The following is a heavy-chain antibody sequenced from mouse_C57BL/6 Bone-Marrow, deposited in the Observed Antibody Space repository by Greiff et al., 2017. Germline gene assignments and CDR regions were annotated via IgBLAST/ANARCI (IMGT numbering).Heavy chain of an antibody. CDR2: IHPSDSDT. D-gene: IGHD1-1*02. V-gene: IGHV1-74*01. J-gene: IGHJ4*01. CDR3: ARGSYDNAMDY. Sequence: QVQLQQPGAELVKPGASVKVSCKASGYTFTSYWMHWVKQRPGQGLEWIGRIHPSDSDTNYNQKFKGKATLTVDKSSSTAYMQLSSLTSEDAAVYYCARGSYDNAMDYWGQGTSVTVSS. CDR1: GYTFTSYW.